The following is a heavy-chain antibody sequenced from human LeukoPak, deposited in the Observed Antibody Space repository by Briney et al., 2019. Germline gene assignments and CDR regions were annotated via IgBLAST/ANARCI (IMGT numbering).Heavy chain of an antibody. CDR2: ISASGSTI. D-gene: IGHD5-24*01. V-gene: IGHV3-48*03. Sequence: GGSLRLSCAASGFTFSSYEVNWVRQAPGKGLEWVSYISASGSTIHYADSVKGRFTISRDNAKNSLYLRMNSLRAEDTAVYYRARGWLQLDYWGQGTLVTVSS. CDR3: ARGWLQLDY. J-gene: IGHJ4*02. CDR1: GFTFSSYE.